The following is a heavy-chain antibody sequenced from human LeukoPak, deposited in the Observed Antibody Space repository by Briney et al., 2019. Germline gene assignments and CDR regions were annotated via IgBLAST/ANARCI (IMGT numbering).Heavy chain of an antibody. CDR1: GFTFSSYW. D-gene: IGHD2-21*02. Sequence: GGSLSLSCAASGFTFSSYWMSWVRQAPGKGLEWVANIKQDGSEKYYVDSVKGRFTISRDNAKNSLYLQMNSLRAEDTAVYYCARRTYCGGDCYYEDYWGQGTLVTVSS. V-gene: IGHV3-7*03. J-gene: IGHJ4*02. CDR3: ARRTYCGGDCYYEDY. CDR2: IKQDGSEK.